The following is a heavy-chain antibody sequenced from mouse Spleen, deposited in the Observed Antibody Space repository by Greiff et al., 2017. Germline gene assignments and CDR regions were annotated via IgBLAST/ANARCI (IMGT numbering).Heavy chain of an antibody. CDR1: GYAFSSSW. D-gene: IGHD1-1*01. V-gene: IGHV1-82*01. CDR3: ARSLGLRNYFDY. Sequence: QVQLKQSGPELVKPGASVKISCKASGYAFSSSWMNWVKQRPGKGLEWIGRIYPGDGDTNYNGKFKGKATLTADKSSSTAYMQLSSLTSEDSAVYFCARSLGLRNYFDYWGQGTTLTVSS. CDR2: IYPGDGDT. J-gene: IGHJ2*01.